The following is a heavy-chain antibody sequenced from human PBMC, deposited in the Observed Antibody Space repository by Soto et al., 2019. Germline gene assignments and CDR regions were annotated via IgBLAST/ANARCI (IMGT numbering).Heavy chain of an antibody. V-gene: IGHV4-59*08. D-gene: IGHD4-17*01. CDR1: GGSISSYY. CDR2: IYYSGST. CDR3: ARDYGGSGMYV. Sequence: PSETLSLTCTVSGGSISSYYWSWIRQPPGKGLEWIGYIYYSGSTNYNPSLKSRVTISVDTSKNQFSLKLSSVTAADTAVYYCARDYGGSGMYVWGQGTTVTVSS. J-gene: IGHJ6*02.